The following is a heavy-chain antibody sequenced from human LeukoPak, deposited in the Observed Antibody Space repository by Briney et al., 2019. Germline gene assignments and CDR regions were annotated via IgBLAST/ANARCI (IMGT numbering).Heavy chain of an antibody. J-gene: IGHJ3*02. Sequence: ASVKVSCKASGYTFTGYYMHWVRQAPEQGLEWMGWINPKSGGTNYAQKFQGRVTMTRDTSISTAYMELSSLRSDDSAVYYCARAGVWDSSDTSGYHNGAFDIWGQGTMVTVSS. CDR2: INPKSGGT. D-gene: IGHD3-22*01. CDR3: ARAGVWDSSDTSGYHNGAFDI. V-gene: IGHV1-2*02. CDR1: GYTFTGYY.